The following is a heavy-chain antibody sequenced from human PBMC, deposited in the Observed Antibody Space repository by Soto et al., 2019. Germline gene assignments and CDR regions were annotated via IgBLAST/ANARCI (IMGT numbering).Heavy chain of an antibody. CDR1: GYSFSTYW. CDR2: INPGNSYI. Sequence: EVQLVQTGAEVKKPGESLTISCKTSGYSFSTYWISWVRQRPGKGLEWMGRINPGNSYINYSPSFEGHVTMSVDKSTNTVYLQWSSLEASDSAMYYCGRTGPAPGQVLGFYYGMDVWGQGTTVTVSS. D-gene: IGHD2-2*01. CDR3: GRTGPAPGQVLGFYYGMDV. J-gene: IGHJ6*02. V-gene: IGHV5-10-1*03.